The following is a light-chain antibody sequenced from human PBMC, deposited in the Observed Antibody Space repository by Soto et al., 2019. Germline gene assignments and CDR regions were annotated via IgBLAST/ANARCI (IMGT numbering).Light chain of an antibody. J-gene: IGLJ1*01. CDR3: NAQADNGKHV. V-gene: IGLV2-8*01. CDR1: SNDVGHSSF. Sequence: QSALTQPPSASGSPGQSVTISCTGNSNDVGHSSFISWYQQHPGKGPKLIIYEVSKRPSGVPDRFSGSTSGNTASLSVAGLQDEDEADYFCNAQADNGKHVFGTGTKVTVL. CDR2: EVS.